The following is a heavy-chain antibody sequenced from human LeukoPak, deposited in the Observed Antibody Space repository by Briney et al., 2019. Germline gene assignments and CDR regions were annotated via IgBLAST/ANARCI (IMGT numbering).Heavy chain of an antibody. D-gene: IGHD5-12*01. CDR3: AKDTHIVATSFDY. J-gene: IGHJ4*02. CDR1: GFTFSAYA. CDR2: ISASDGII. V-gene: IGHV3-23*01. Sequence: GGSLRLSCAASGFTFSAYAMSWVRQAPGKGLEWVSVISASDGIIYYADSVKGRFTISRDNSKNTLYLQMNSLRAEDTALYYCAKDTHIVATSFDYWGQGTLVTVSS.